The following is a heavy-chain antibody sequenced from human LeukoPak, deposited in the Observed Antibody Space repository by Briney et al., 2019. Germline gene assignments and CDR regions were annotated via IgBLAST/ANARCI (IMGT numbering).Heavy chain of an antibody. V-gene: IGHV4-59*12. Sequence: KASETLSLTCSVSGASISGNYWSWIRQPPGKGLEFIGYMFHSGSTNYNPSLKSRVITSLDASKNQFSLELFSVTAADTAVYYCARLGQTVTGFYSLDIWGQGTMVTVSS. CDR3: ARLGQTVTGFYSLDI. D-gene: IGHD3-9*01. J-gene: IGHJ3*02. CDR1: GASISGNY. CDR2: MFHSGST.